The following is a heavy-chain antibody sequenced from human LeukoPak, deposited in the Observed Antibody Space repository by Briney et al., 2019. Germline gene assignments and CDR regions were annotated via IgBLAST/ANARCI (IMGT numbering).Heavy chain of an antibody. CDR2: INPSGGNT. J-gene: IGHJ4*02. D-gene: IGHD1-1*01. Sequence: GGSLRLSCAGSGFTFSSNPLSWVRQAPGKGLEWVSAINPSGGNTYYAGSVRCRFTISRDNSKNTLYLQMNTLRAEDTAVYYCATTKQARRYFDYWGQGTLVTVSS. CDR3: ATTKQARRYFDY. V-gene: IGHV3-23*01. CDR1: GFTFSSNP.